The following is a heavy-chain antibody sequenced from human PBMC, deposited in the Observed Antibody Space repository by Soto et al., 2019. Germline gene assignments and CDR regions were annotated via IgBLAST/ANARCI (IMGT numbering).Heavy chain of an antibody. J-gene: IGHJ4*02. D-gene: IGHD2-2*01. CDR1: GFTFSSYG. CDR3: ARGQLGYCSSTSCLPFDY. CDR2: IWYDGSNK. V-gene: IGHV3-33*01. Sequence: PGGSLRLSCAASGFTFSSYGMPWVRQAPGKGLEWVAVIWYDGSNKYYADSVKGRFTISRDNSKNTLYLQMNSLRAEDTAVYYCARGQLGYCSSTSCLPFDYWGQGTLVTVSS.